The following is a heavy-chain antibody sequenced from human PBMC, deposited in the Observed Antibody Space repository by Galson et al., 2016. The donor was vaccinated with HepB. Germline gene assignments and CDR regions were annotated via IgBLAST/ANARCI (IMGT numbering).Heavy chain of an antibody. CDR2: IYSGGTT. CDR1: GFTVSSNY. V-gene: IGHV3-53*01. Sequence: SLRLSCAASGFTVSSNYMNWVRQAPGKRLEWVSVIYSGGTTYYAGSVKGRFTISRDNSKNTLYLQMNSLRAEDTAVYYCAGLSGSYYFGMDVWGQGTTVTVSS. CDR3: AGLSGSYYFGMDV. D-gene: IGHD1-26*01. J-gene: IGHJ6*02.